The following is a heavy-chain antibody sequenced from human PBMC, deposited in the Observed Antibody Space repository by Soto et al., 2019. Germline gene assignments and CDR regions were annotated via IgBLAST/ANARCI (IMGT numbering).Heavy chain of an antibody. CDR3: ASPVGSGYDYDYYYYGMDV. CDR1: GYTFTGYY. Sequence: ASVKVSCKASGYTFTGYYMHWVRQAPGQGLEWMGWINPNSGGTNYAQKFQGRVTMTRDTSISTAYMELSRLRSDDTAVYYCASPVGSGYDYDYYYYGMDVWGQGTTVTVSS. CDR2: INPNSGGT. D-gene: IGHD5-12*01. V-gene: IGHV1-2*02. J-gene: IGHJ6*02.